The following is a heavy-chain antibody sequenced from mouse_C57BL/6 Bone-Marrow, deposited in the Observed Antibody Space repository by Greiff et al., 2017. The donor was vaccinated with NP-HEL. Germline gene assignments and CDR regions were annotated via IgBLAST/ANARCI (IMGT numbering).Heavy chain of an antibody. CDR2: IYPRDGST. V-gene: IGHV1-85*01. J-gene: IGHJ3*01. D-gene: IGHD1-1*01. CDR3: ARHEEITTVVAPFAY. Sequence: QVQLQQSGPELVKPGASVKLSCKASGYTFTSYDINWVKQRPGQGLEWIGWIYPRDGSTKYNEKFKGKATLTVDTSSSTAYMELHSLTSEDSAVYFCARHEEITTVVAPFAYWGQGTLVTVSA. CDR1: GYTFTSYD.